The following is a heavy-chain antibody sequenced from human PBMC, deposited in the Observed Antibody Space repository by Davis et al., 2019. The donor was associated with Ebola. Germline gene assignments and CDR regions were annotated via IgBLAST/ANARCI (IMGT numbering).Heavy chain of an antibody. J-gene: IGHJ4*02. CDR2: ISYDGSNK. CDR1: GFTFSSYG. D-gene: IGHD6-13*01. V-gene: IGHV3-30*03. Sequence: GESLKISCAASGFTFSSYGMHWVRQAPGKGLEWVAVISYDGSNKYYADSVKGRFTISRDNSKNTLYLQMNSLKTEDTAVYYCTTDLNEPIAAAGRGYWGQGTLVTVSS. CDR3: TTDLNEPIAAAGRGY.